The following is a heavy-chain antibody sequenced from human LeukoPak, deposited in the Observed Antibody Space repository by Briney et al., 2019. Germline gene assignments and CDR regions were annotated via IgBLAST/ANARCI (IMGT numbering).Heavy chain of an antibody. V-gene: IGHV4-34*01. J-gene: IGHJ4*02. CDR1: GGSFSGYY. CDR2: IYYSGST. Sequence: PSETLSLTCAVYGGSFSGYYWSWIRQPPGKGLEWIGSIYYSGSTYYNPSLKSRVTISVDTSKNQFSLKLSSVTAADTAVYYCARLKYSSGWYLDYWGQGTLVTVSS. D-gene: IGHD6-19*01. CDR3: ARLKYSSGWYLDY.